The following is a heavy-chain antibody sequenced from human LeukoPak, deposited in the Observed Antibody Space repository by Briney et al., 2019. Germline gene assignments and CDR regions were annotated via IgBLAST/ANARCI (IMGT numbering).Heavy chain of an antibody. CDR1: GGSFNGYY. D-gene: IGHD4-17*01. J-gene: IGHJ4*02. Sequence: SETLSLTCAVYGGSFNGYYWSWIRQPPGKGLEWIGEINHSGRTNYNPSLKRRVTISVDTSKNQFSLKLSSVTAADTAMYYCVRGRTTLNYWGQGTLVTVSS. CDR3: VRGRTTLNY. V-gene: IGHV4-34*01. CDR2: INHSGRT.